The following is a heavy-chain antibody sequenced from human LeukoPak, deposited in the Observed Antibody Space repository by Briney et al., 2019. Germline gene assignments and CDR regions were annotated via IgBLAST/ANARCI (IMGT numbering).Heavy chain of an antibody. Sequence: PGGSLRLSCAASGFTVSSNYMSWVRQAPGKGLEWVSSISSSSSYIYYADSVKGRFTISRDNAKNSLYLQMNSLRAEDTAVYYCASVSSPSTWGQGTLVTVSS. D-gene: IGHD6-6*01. V-gene: IGHV3-21*01. CDR1: GFTVSSNY. CDR3: ASVSSPST. J-gene: IGHJ4*02. CDR2: ISSSSSYI.